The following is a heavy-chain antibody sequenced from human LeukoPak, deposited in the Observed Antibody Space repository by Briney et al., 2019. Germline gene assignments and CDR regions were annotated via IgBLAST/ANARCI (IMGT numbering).Heavy chain of an antibody. D-gene: IGHD3-10*01. CDR3: ARELVRGNWFDP. CDR1: GYTFTSYA. CDR2: INAGNGNT. J-gene: IGHJ5*02. Sequence: ASVKVSCKASGYTFTSYAMHWVRQAPGQRLEWMGWINAGNGNTKYSQKFQGRVTITRDTSASTAYMELSSLRSEDTAVYYCARELVRGNWFDPWGQGTLVTVFS. V-gene: IGHV1-3*01.